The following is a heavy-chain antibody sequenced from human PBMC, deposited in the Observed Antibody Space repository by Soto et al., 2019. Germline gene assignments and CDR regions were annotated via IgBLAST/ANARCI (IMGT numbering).Heavy chain of an antibody. V-gene: IGHV1-46*01. J-gene: IGHJ5*02. Sequence: ASVKVSCKASGYTFTSYYMHWVRQAPGQGLEWMGIINPSGGSTSYAQKFQGRVTMTRDTSTSTVYMELSSLRSEDTAVYYCARVYEEDYSNSYYPFWFDPWGQGTLVTVSS. D-gene: IGHD4-4*01. CDR3: ARVYEEDYSNSYYPFWFDP. CDR1: GYTFTSYY. CDR2: INPSGGST.